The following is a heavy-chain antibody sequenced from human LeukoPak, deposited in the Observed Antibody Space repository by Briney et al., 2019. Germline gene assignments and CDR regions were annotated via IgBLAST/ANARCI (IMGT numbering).Heavy chain of an antibody. Sequence: GGSLRLSCEASGFTFSTYTLTWVRQGPGKGLEWVSCISGSGEITYYADSVKGRFTISRDNSKSTLYLQLDTLTAGDTAIYYCARGVHYYGSYGYFNAAHWGRGTLVTVST. J-gene: IGHJ4*01. CDR3: ARGVHYYGSYGYFNAAH. D-gene: IGHD3-22*01. CDR2: ISGSGEIT. CDR1: GFTFSTYT. V-gene: IGHV3-23*01.